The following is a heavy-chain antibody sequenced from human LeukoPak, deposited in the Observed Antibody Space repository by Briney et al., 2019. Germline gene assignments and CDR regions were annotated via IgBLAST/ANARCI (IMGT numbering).Heavy chain of an antibody. D-gene: IGHD3-16*02. CDR1: GGSFSGYY. J-gene: IGHJ4*02. V-gene: IGHV4-34*01. CDR3: ARAGFYVWGSYRPLYYFDY. CDR2: INHSGST. Sequence: SETLSLTCAVYGGSFSGYYWSWIRQPPGKGLEWIGEINHSGSTNYNPPLKSRVTISVDTSKNQFSLKLSSVTAADTAVYYCARAGFYVWGSYRPLYYFDYWGQGTLVTVSS.